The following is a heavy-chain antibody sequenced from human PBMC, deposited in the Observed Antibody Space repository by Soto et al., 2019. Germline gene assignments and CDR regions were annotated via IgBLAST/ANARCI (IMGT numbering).Heavy chain of an antibody. CDR2: IWYDGSNK. CDR3: ASLYDSSGYYPFDGMDV. D-gene: IGHD3-22*01. V-gene: IGHV3-33*01. J-gene: IGHJ6*02. Sequence: GGSLRLSCAASGFTFSSYGMHWVRQAPGKGLEWVAVIWYDGSNKYYADSVKGRFTISRDNSKNTLYLQMNSLRAEDTAVYYCASLYDSSGYYPFDGMDVWGQGTTVTVSS. CDR1: GFTFSSYG.